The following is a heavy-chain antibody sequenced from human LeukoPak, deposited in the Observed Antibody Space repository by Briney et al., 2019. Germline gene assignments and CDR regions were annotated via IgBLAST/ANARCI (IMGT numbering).Heavy chain of an antibody. D-gene: IGHD3-22*01. CDR1: GGSISSSSYY. J-gene: IGHJ1*01. CDR3: ARVIGYYDSSGYRYSEYFQH. V-gene: IGHV4-39*07. CDR2: IYYSGST. Sequence: SPSETLSLTCTVSGGSISSSSYYWGWIRQPPGKGLEWIGSIYYSGSTYYNPSLKSRVTISVDTSKNQFSLKLSSVTAADTAVYYCARVIGYYDSSGYRYSEYFQHWGQGTLVTVSS.